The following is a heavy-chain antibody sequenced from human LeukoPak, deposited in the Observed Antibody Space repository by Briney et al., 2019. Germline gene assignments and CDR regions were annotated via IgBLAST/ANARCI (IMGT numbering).Heavy chain of an antibody. D-gene: IGHD3-22*01. V-gene: IGHV4-39*01. J-gene: IGHJ3*02. CDR2: IYYSGST. Sequence: PSETLSLTCTVSGGSISSSSYYWGWIRQPPGKGLEWIGSIYYSGSTYYNPSLKSRVTISVDTSKNQFSLKLSSVTAADTAVYYCARPPDSSGYWGPEDAFDIWGQGTMVTVSS. CDR1: GGSISSSSYY. CDR3: ARPPDSSGYWGPEDAFDI.